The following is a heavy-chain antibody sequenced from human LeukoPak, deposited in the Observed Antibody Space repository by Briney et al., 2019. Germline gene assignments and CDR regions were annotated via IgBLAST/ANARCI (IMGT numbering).Heavy chain of an antibody. CDR2: IYSGGST. J-gene: IGHJ3*02. Sequence: GGSLRLSCAASGFTVSSNYMSWVRQAPGKGLEWVSVIYSGGSTYYADSVKGRFTISRDNSKNTLYLQMNSLRAEDTAVYYCAARRGYGDYIGAFDIWGQGTMVTVSS. V-gene: IGHV3-53*01. CDR1: GFTVSSNY. D-gene: IGHD4-17*01. CDR3: AARRGYGDYIGAFDI.